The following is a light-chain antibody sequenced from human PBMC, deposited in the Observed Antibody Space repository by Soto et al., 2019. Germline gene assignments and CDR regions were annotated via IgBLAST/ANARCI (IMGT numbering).Light chain of an antibody. Sequence: DIQMTQSPSSLPASVGDRVTITCRASQSISSYLYWYQQKPGKAAKRLIYAAASLQSGVPSRFSGSGSGTDFTLTISSLQPEDFATDYCQQSYSTPVTFGQGTRLEIK. J-gene: IGKJ5*01. CDR2: AAA. CDR3: QQSYSTPVT. V-gene: IGKV1-39*01. CDR1: QSISSY.